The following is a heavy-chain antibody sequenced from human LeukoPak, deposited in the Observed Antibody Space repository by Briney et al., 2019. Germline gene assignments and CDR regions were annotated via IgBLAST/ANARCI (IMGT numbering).Heavy chain of an antibody. Sequence: GRSLRLSCAASGFTFSSYAMHWVRQAPGKGLEWVAVISYDGSNKYYADSVKGRFTISRDNSKNTLYLQMNSLRAEDTAVYYCARVAQDIVVVPAAIEPAGIDYWGQGTLVTVSS. CDR2: ISYDGSNK. CDR1: GFTFSSYA. D-gene: IGHD2-2*02. J-gene: IGHJ4*02. V-gene: IGHV3-30-3*01. CDR3: ARVAQDIVVVPAAIEPAGIDY.